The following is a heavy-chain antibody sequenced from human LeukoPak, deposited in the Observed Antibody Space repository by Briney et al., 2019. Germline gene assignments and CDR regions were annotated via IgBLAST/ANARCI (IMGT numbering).Heavy chain of an antibody. CDR3: ARALYSSSNWFDA. J-gene: IGHJ5*02. Sequence: GASVKVSCKASGYTFTGYYMHWVPHAPGQGLEWMGWINPKSGGTNSAQKFQGSVTMTRDTSISTAYIELSRLRSEAPAVYYCARALYSSSNWFDAWGQGTLVTVSS. CDR1: GYTFTGYY. D-gene: IGHD6-13*01. V-gene: IGHV1-2*02. CDR2: INPKSGGT.